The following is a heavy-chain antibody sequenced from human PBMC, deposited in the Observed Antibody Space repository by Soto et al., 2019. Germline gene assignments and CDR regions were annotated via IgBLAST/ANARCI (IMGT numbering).Heavy chain of an antibody. CDR3: ARRYGATLDY. CDR2: IYYSGST. V-gene: IGHV4-59*08. D-gene: IGHD4-17*01. J-gene: IGHJ4*02. CDR1: GGSISSYY. Sequence: QVQLQESGPGLVKPSETLSLTCTVSGGSISSYYWSWIRQPPGKGLEWIGYIYYSGSTNYNPSLQSRVTISVDTSKHQSSLKLSSVTAADTAVDYCARRYGATLDYWGQGTLVTVSS.